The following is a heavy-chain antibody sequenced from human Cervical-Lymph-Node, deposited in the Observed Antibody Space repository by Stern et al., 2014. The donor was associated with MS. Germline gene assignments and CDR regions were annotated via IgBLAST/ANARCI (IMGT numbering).Heavy chain of an antibody. CDR2: IKSDGSVT. CDR3: AREGVLYSENFDS. J-gene: IGHJ4*02. Sequence: EVQLVESGGGLVQPGGSLRLSCEASGFSFSTYWMHWVRQVPGKGLVWVARIKSDGSVTDYADSVKGRFTISKDNAKNTLYLQMNSLRADDTALYYCAREGVLYSENFDSWCQGTLVTVSS. CDR1: GFSFSTYW. D-gene: IGHD3-10*02. V-gene: IGHV3-74*01.